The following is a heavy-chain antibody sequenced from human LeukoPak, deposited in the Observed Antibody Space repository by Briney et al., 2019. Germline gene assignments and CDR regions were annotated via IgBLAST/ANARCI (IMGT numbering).Heavy chain of an antibody. J-gene: IGHJ4*02. CDR2: ISSSSSYT. V-gene: IGHV3-11*06. CDR3: ARFTSRVWFGELYFDY. Sequence: GSLRLSCAASGFTFSDYYMSWIRQAPGKGLEWVSYISSSSSYTNYADSVKGRFTISRDNAKNSLYLQMNSLRAEDTAVYYCARFTSRVWFGELYFDYWGQGTLVTVSS. D-gene: IGHD3-10*01. CDR1: GFTFSDYY.